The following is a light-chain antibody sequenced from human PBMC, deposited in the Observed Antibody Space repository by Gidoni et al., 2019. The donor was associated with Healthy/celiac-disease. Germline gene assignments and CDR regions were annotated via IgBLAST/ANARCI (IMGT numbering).Light chain of an antibody. CDR2: DAS. J-gene: IGKJ5*01. CDR3: QRRSNWPPIT. CDR1: QSVSSY. Sequence: TLSLSPGERATLSCRASQSVSSYLAWYQQKPGQAHRLLIYDASNRATGIPARFSGSGSGTGFTLTISIREPEDFAVYYCQRRSNWPPITFGQGTRLEIK. V-gene: IGKV3-11*01.